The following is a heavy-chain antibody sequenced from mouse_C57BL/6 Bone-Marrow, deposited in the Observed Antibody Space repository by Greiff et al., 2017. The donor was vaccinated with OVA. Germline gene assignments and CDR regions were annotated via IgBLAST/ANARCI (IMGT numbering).Heavy chain of an antibody. CDR3: AKGLYSNYGLWFAY. D-gene: IGHD2-5*01. Sequence: EVQLQESVAELVRPGASVKLSCTASGFNIKNTYMHWVKQRPEQGLEWIGRIDPANGNTKYAPKFQGKATITADTSSNTAYLQLSSLTSEDTAIYYCAKGLYSNYGLWFAYWGQGTLVTVSA. CDR2: IDPANGNT. J-gene: IGHJ3*01. CDR1: GFNIKNTY. V-gene: IGHV14-3*01.